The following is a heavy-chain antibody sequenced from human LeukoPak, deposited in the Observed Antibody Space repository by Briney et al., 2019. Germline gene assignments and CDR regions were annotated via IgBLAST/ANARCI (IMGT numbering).Heavy chain of an antibody. CDR3: ARDSEHSSSFAFDI. V-gene: IGHV3-7*01. Sequence: GESLRLSCAASGFTFRSHWMSWVRQAPGKGLEWVANINQDGSEKHYVDYVKGRFTISRENAKNSLYLQMNSLRAEDTAMYYCARDSEHSSSFAFDIWGQGTMVTVSS. J-gene: IGHJ3*02. CDR2: INQDGSEK. CDR1: GFTFRSHW. D-gene: IGHD6-13*01.